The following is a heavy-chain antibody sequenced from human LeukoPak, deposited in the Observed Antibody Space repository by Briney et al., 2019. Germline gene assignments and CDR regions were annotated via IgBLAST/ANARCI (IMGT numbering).Heavy chain of an antibody. CDR1: GGSISSGNYY. Sequence: SETLSLTCTVSGGSISSGNYYWNWIRQPAGKGLEWIGRIYTSGGTKYNPSLRSRVTISLDPSKNQFSLEMDSVTAADTAMYYAARFSSSSGPEYWYFDLWGRGTLVTVSS. D-gene: IGHD6-6*01. CDR2: IYTSGGT. CDR3: ARFSSSSGPEYWYFDL. V-gene: IGHV4-61*02. J-gene: IGHJ2*01.